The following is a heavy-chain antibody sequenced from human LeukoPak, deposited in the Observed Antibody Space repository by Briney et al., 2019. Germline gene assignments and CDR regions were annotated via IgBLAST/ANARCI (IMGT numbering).Heavy chain of an antibody. CDR2: INWNGGST. J-gene: IGHJ4*02. CDR1: GFAFDDYG. Sequence: GGPLRLSCAASGFAFDDYGMSWVRQAPGKGLEWVSGINWNGGSTGYADSVKGRFTISRDNAKNSLYLQMNSLRAEDTALYYCARRGSSSSWYGMDYWGQGTLVTVSS. D-gene: IGHD6-13*01. V-gene: IGHV3-20*04. CDR3: ARRGSSSSWYGMDY.